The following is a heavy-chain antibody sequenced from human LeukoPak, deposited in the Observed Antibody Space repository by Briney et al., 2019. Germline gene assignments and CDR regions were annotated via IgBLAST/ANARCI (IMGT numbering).Heavy chain of an antibody. CDR1: GFTFSSYG. D-gene: IGHD3-16*01. CDR2: IWYDGSNK. Sequence: GGSLRLSCAASGFTFSSYGMHWVRQAPGKGLEWVAVIWYDGSNKYYADSVKGRFTISRDNSKNTLYLQMNSLRAEDTAVYYCARGYYGLNYFDYWGQGTLVTVSS. V-gene: IGHV3-33*01. CDR3: ARGYYGLNYFDY. J-gene: IGHJ4*02.